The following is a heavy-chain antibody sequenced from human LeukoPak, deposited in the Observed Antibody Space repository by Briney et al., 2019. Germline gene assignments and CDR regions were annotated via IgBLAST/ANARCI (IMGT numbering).Heavy chain of an antibody. CDR3: ARGGYYGSGNDFRFDP. D-gene: IGHD3-10*01. V-gene: IGHV4-59*01. CDR2: IHYTGST. J-gene: IGHJ5*02. CDR1: GGSINSYY. Sequence: SQTLSLTCPVAGGSINSYYWSWIRQPPGKRLECIGYIHYTGSTNYIPSLKSRVTISVDTSKSQFSLKLSSVTAADTAIYYCARGGYYGSGNDFRFDPWGQGTLVTVSS.